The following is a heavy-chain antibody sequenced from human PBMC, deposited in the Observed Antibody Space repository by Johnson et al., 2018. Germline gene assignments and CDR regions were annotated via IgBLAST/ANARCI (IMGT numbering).Heavy chain of an antibody. V-gene: IGHV3-23*04. CDR3: AKERAYCGGDCYYGAFDI. J-gene: IGHJ3*02. CDR1: GFTFSSYA. Sequence: VQLVEAGGGLVQPGGSMGLSCAASGFTFSSYAMSWVRQAPGKGLEWVSAISGSGGSTYYADSVKGRFTISRDNSQNTLYLQMNSLRAEDTAVYYCAKERAYCGGDCYYGAFDIWGQGTMVTVSS. D-gene: IGHD2-21*02. CDR2: ISGSGGST.